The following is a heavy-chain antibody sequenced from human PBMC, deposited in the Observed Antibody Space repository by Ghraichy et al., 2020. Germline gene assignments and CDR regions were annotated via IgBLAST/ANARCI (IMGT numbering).Heavy chain of an antibody. CDR3: AKASGSPLAVGY. V-gene: IGHV3-7*03. D-gene: IGHD1-1*01. CDR2: IKQDGTEE. CDR1: GFTFSNYW. Sequence: GSLRLSCAASGFTFSNYWMNWVRQAPGKGLEWVANIKQDGTEEYYVDSVKGRFTISRDNAKNSLYLQMNSLRAEDTALYYCAKASGSPLAVGYWGQGTLVTVSS. J-gene: IGHJ4*02.